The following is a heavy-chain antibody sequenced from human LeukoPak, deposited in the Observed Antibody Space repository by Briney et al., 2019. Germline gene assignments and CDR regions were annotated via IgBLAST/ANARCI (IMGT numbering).Heavy chain of an antibody. CDR2: ISSDGVNK. CDR1: GFTFSSFG. D-gene: IGHD3-22*01. CDR3: AKGQNYYDGSGYYSTDY. Sequence: GGSLRLSCAASGFTFSSFGMHWVRQAPGKGLEWVAVISSDGVNKYSADSVKGRFTISRDNSKNTLYLQMNRLRAADTAVYYCAKGQNYYDGSGYYSTDYWGQGTPVTVSS. J-gene: IGHJ4*02. V-gene: IGHV3-30*18.